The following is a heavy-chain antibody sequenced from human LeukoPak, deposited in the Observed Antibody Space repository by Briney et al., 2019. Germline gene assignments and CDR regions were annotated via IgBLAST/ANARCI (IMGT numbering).Heavy chain of an antibody. CDR1: GGSLSSYY. V-gene: IGHV4-59*08. CDR2: IADSGST. J-gene: IGHJ5*02. CDR3: ARRPGTRFDP. Sequence: SETLSLTCTVSGGSLSSYYWSWIRQPPGKGLEWIGYIADSGSTNYNPSLKSRVTISVDTSKNQFSLKLTSVTAADTAVYYCARRPGTRFDPWGQGTLVTVSS. D-gene: IGHD2-2*01.